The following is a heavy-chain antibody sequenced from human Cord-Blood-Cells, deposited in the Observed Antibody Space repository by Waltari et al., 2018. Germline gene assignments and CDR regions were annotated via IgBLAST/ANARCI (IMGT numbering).Heavy chain of an antibody. V-gene: IGHV4-4*07. CDR2: IYTSGST. CDR1: GGPISSYS. Sequence: QVQLQESGPGLVKPSETLSLTCTVSGGPISSYSWSWIRQPAGKGLEWIGRIYTSGSTNYNPSLKSRVTMSVDTSKNQFSLKLSSVTAADTAVYYCARSYCSSTSCYIYYFDYWGQGTLVTVSS. J-gene: IGHJ4*02. CDR3: ARSYCSSTSCYIYYFDY. D-gene: IGHD2-2*02.